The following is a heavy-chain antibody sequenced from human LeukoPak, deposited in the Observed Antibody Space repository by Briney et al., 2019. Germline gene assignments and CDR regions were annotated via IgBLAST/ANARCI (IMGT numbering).Heavy chain of an antibody. V-gene: IGHV1-69*01. J-gene: IGHJ3*02. D-gene: IGHD4-23*01. Sequence: IIPIFGTANYAQKFQGRVTITADESTSTAYMELSSLRSEDTAVYYCARDGYGGTTDAFDIWGQGTMVTVSS. CDR3: ARDGYGGTTDAFDI. CDR2: IIPIFGTA.